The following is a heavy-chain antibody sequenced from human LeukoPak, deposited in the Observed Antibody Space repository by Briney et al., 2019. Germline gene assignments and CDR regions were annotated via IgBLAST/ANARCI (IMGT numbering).Heavy chain of an antibody. CDR3: AKDLAGTSSSRDSDGGN. Sequence: GGSLRLSCAASGFTFSDYYMSWIRQAPGKGLEWVSYISGSGTTTYYADSVKGRFTISRDNSKNTLYLQMNSLRVDDTAVYYCAKDLAGTSSSRDSDGGNWGQGTLVTVSS. V-gene: IGHV3-11*01. D-gene: IGHD6-6*01. J-gene: IGHJ4*02. CDR2: ISGSGTTT. CDR1: GFTFSDYY.